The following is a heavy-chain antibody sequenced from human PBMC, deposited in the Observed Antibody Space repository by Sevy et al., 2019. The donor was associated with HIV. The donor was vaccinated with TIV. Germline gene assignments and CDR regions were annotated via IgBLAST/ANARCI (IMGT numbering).Heavy chain of an antibody. CDR2: IKKDGSEK. V-gene: IGHV3-7*03. J-gene: IGHJ6*02. CDR3: ARDCSSTSCLWGLDV. Sequence: GGSLRLSCAAYGFTFSNYWMSWVRQAPGKGLEWVANIKKDGSEKYYVDSVKGRFIISRDNAKNSLFLQMNSLRAEDTALYYCARDCSSTSCLWGLDVWGQGTTVTVSS. CDR1: GFTFSNYW. D-gene: IGHD2-2*01.